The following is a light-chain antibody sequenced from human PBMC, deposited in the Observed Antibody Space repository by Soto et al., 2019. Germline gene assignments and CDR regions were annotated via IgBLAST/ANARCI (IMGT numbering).Light chain of an antibody. Sequence: ETVLTQSPATLSLSPGERATLSCRASQTIRNNYLDCYGQTPGQAPRLLIYGASNRATGIADRFSGSGSGTDFTLIISRLEPEDFALYYCQQYGSSPWTFGQGTKLEIK. CDR1: QTIRNNY. CDR2: GAS. J-gene: IGKJ1*01. V-gene: IGKV3-20*01. CDR3: QQYGSSPWT.